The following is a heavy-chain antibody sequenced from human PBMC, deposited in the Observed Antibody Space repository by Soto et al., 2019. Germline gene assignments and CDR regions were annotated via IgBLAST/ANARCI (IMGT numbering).Heavy chain of an antibody. J-gene: IGHJ4*02. CDR2: IIPLYGTV. D-gene: IGHD2-21*01. CDR3: SRVRVIRGVIPSHFGL. CDR1: GGTFNSYG. Sequence: QAHLAQSGAEVKKPGSSVTVSCKASGGTFNSYGISWVRQAPGQGLDWMGVIIPLYGTVNYAQKFKGRVSITADKSTSTAYMDLNSLISDDTAVYYCSRVRVIRGVIPSHFGLWGQGTQVTVSS. V-gene: IGHV1-69*06.